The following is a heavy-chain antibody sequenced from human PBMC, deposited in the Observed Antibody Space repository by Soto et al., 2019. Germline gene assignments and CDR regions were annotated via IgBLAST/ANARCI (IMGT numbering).Heavy chain of an antibody. Sequence: GGSLRLSCAASGFTFSSYSMNWVRQAPGKGLEWVSSISSRSSYIYDADSVKGRFTIYRDNAKNSLYLQMNSLRAEDTAVYYCARSKTLEWLLLGWFDPWGQGTLVTVSS. J-gene: IGHJ5*02. D-gene: IGHD3-3*01. CDR1: GFTFSSYS. CDR2: ISSRSSYI. V-gene: IGHV3-21*01. CDR3: ARSKTLEWLLLGWFDP.